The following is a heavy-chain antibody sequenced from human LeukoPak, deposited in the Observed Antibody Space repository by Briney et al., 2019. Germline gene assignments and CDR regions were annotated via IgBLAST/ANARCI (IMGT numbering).Heavy chain of an antibody. CDR1: GFTFSSYE. CDR2: ISSSGSTI. D-gene: IGHD3-22*01. CDR3: AREESEYYYDSSGIRWRRYFDY. V-gene: IGHV3-48*03. Sequence: PGGSLRLSCAASGFTFSSYEMNWVRQAPGKGLEWVSYISSSGSTIYYADSVKGRFTISRDNAKNSLYLQMNSLRAEDTAVYYCAREESEYYYDSSGIRWRRYFDYWGQGTLVTVSS. J-gene: IGHJ4*02.